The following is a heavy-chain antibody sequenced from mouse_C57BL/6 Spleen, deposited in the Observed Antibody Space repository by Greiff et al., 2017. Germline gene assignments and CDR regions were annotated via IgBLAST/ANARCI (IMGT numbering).Heavy chain of an antibody. CDR2: IHPNSGST. CDR1: GYTFTSYW. V-gene: IGHV1-64*01. Sequence: QVQLQQPGAELVKPGASVKLSCKASGYTFTSYWMYWVKQRPGQGLEWIGMIHPNSGSTNYNEKFKSKATLTVDKSSSTAYMQLSSLTSEDSAVYYCARSGYYGREAFDYWGQGTTLTVYS. D-gene: IGHD1-1*01. CDR3: ARSGYYGREAFDY. J-gene: IGHJ2*01.